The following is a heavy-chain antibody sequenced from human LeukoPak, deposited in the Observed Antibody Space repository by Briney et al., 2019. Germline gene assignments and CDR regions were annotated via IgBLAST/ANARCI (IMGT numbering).Heavy chain of an antibody. CDR3: GRELYTRVLTDYYYFMDV. V-gene: IGHV1-69*05. CDR2: IIPISGAA. D-gene: IGHD6-13*01. Sequence: SSVEVSYKASGGTFNNHAISWVRQAPGQGLEWMGWIIPISGAANYAQKLQGRVTITTDDALTTAYMELRSLRSEDTALYYCGRELYTRVLTDYYYFMDVWGKGTTVTVSS. J-gene: IGHJ6*03. CDR1: GGTFNNHA.